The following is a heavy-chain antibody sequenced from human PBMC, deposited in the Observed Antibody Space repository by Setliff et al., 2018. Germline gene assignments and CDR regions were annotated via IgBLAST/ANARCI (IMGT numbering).Heavy chain of an antibody. J-gene: IGHJ4*02. Sequence: KASETLSLTCSVSGGSISNYYWSWIRQSPGKGLEWIGYIYNGGSTDYNPSVKSRVTISLDTSKNQVSLRLRSVTAADTAVYFCARDNTMVGATDYWGLGTLVTVSS. V-gene: IGHV4-4*08. CDR3: ARDNTMVGATDY. CDR2: IYNGGST. CDR1: GGSISNYY. D-gene: IGHD1-26*01.